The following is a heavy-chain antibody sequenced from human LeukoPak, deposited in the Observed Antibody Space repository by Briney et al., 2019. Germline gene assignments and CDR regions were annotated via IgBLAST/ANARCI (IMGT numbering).Heavy chain of an antibody. V-gene: IGHV7-4-1*02. CDR2: INTNTGNP. CDR3: ASIGSLFDY. Sequence: ASVKVSCKASGYTFTNYAMNWVRQAPGQGLEFMGWINTNTGNPTYAQDFTGRFVFSLDTSVNTAYLQISSRKAEDTAVYYCASIGSLFDYWGQGTLVTVSS. J-gene: IGHJ4*02. CDR1: GYTFTNYA. D-gene: IGHD1-26*01.